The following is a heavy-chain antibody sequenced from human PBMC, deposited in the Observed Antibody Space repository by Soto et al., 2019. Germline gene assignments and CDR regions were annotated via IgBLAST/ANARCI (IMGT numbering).Heavy chain of an antibody. Sequence: PGGCLRLSCAASGFTFSSYGMHWVRQAPGKGLEWVAVISYDGSNKYYADSVKGRSTISRDNSKNTLYLQMNSLRAEDTSMYYCAREFLGGLDVWGQGTTVTVSS. CDR2: ISYDGSNK. CDR3: AREFLGGLDV. J-gene: IGHJ6*02. D-gene: IGHD7-27*01. V-gene: IGHV3-30*03. CDR1: GFTFSSYG.